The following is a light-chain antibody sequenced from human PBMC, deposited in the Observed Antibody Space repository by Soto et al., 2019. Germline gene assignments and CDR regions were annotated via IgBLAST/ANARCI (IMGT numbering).Light chain of an antibody. CDR2: AAS. J-gene: IGKJ5*01. CDR3: QQRSNWHPIT. Sequence: DIQMTQSPSSLSASLGDRVTITCRASQSISSYLNWYQQKPGKAPKLLIYAASSLQSGVPSRFSGSGSGTDFTLTISSLQHEDFAVYYCQQRSNWHPITFGQGTRLEIK. CDR1: QSISSY. V-gene: IGKV1-39*01.